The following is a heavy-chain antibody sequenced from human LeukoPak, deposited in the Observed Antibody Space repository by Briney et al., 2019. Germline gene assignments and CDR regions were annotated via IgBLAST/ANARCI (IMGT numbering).Heavy chain of an antibody. CDR1: GFTFNSYT. D-gene: IGHD3-10*01. J-gene: IGHJ4*02. Sequence: PGGSLRLSCAASGFTFNSYTMSWVREAPGKGLECVSSISSSGNYIYHADSVKGRFTISRDDAQNSVYLQMNSLKDEDTAVYYCARSRSSSPYDKNLNFWGQGTLVIVSS. CDR2: ISSSGNYI. V-gene: IGHV3-21*01. CDR3: ARSRSSSPYDKNLNF.